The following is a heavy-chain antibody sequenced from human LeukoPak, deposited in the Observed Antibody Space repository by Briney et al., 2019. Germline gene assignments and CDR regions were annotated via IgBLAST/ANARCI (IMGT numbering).Heavy chain of an antibody. CDR2: IYYSGST. D-gene: IGHD3-9*01. J-gene: IGHJ4*02. Sequence: SETLSLTCTVSGGSISSYYRSWIRQPPGKGLEWIGYIYYSGSTNYNPSLKSRVTISVDTSKNQFSLKLSSVTAADTAVYYCARRSYDILTGYYSLDYWGQGTLVTVSS. CDR1: GGSISSYY. CDR3: ARRSYDILTGYYSLDY. V-gene: IGHV4-59*08.